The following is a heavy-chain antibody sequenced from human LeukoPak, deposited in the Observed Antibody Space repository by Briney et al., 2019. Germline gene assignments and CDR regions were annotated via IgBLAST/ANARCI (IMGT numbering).Heavy chain of an antibody. CDR3: GRDFGSTGTKRSFDI. V-gene: IGHV3-11*01. D-gene: IGHD1-1*01. CDR2: ISGSGSII. CDR1: GFTFSDYY. J-gene: IGHJ3*02. Sequence: MTGGSLRLSCAASGFTFSDYYMGWIRQAPGKGLEWVSYISGSGSIIYYADSVKGRFTISRDNAKNSLYLQMNSLRAEDTAVYYCGRDFGSTGTKRSFDIWDQGTMVTVSS.